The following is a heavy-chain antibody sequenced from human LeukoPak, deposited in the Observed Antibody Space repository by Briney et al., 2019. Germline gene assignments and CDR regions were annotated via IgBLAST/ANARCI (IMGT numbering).Heavy chain of an antibody. CDR3: ARGEEYSYGNFDI. CDR1: GGSISSGDYY. Sequence: KPSQTLSLTCTVSGGSISSGDYYWSWIRQPPGKGLEWIGYIYYSGSTYYNPSLKSRVTISVDTSKNQFSLKLSSVTAADTAVYYCARGEEYSYGNFDIWGQGTMVTVSS. CDR2: IYYSGST. J-gene: IGHJ3*02. V-gene: IGHV4-30-4*08. D-gene: IGHD5-18*01.